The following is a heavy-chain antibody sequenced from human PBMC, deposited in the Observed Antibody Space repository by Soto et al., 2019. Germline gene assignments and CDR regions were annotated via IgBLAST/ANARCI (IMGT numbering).Heavy chain of an antibody. CDR3: ARGVGGSGLNWFDP. V-gene: IGHV4-59*12. Sequence: PSETLPLTFNFSGSSIIGYYWTWIRQSPERGLEWIGYIHYSGSANYNPSLNSRLTMSVDRSKSQFSMKLASVTAADTAVYYCARGVGGSGLNWFDPWAQGTLVTVSS. CDR1: GSSIIGYY. D-gene: IGHD6-19*01. J-gene: IGHJ5*02. CDR2: IHYSGSA.